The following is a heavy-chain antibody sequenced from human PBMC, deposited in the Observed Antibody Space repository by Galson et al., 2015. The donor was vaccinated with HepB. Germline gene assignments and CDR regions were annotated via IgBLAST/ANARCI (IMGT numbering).Heavy chain of an antibody. Sequence: SVKVSCKASGYTFTSYGISWVRQAPGQGLEWMGWISAYNGNTNYAQKLQGRVTMTTDTSTSTAYMELRSLRSDDTAVYYCARARYYYDSSGYYGGYYFDYWGQGTLVTVSS. V-gene: IGHV1-18*04. J-gene: IGHJ4*02. CDR3: ARARYYYDSSGYYGGYYFDY. D-gene: IGHD3-22*01. CDR2: ISAYNGNT. CDR1: GYTFTSYG.